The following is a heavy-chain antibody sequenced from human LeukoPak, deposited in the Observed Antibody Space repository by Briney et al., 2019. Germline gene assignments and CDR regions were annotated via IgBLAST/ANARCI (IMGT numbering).Heavy chain of an antibody. J-gene: IGHJ4*02. CDR1: GYTFTGYY. D-gene: IGHD3-10*01. Sequence: GASVKVSCKASGYTFTGYYMHWVRQAPGQGLEWMGWINPNSGGTNYAQKFQGRVTMTRDTSISTAYMELSRLRSDDTAVYYCARGDPRIMVRGVPLGAYFDYWGPGTLVTVSS. CDR2: INPNSGGT. V-gene: IGHV1-2*02. CDR3: ARGDPRIMVRGVPLGAYFDY.